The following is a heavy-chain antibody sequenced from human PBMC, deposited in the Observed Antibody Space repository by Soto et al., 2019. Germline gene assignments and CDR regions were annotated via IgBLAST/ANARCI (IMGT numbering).Heavy chain of an antibody. CDR3: ARDYYDSSGTQIMDV. D-gene: IGHD3-22*01. CDR1: GFTFSTYS. CDR2: LSSSSSYI. J-gene: IGHJ6*02. Sequence: LRLSCAASGFTFSTYSMNWVRQAPGKGLEWVSSLSSSSSYIYYADSVKGRFTISRDNAENSLYLQMNSLRAEDTAVYYCARDYYDSSGTQIMDVWGQGTTVTVSS. V-gene: IGHV3-21*01.